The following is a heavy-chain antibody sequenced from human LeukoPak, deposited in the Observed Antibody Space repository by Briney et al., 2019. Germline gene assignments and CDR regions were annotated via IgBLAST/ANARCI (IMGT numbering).Heavy chain of an antibody. D-gene: IGHD2-2*03. J-gene: IGHJ5*02. CDR1: GYSFTSYW. V-gene: IGHV5-10-1*01. Sequence: GESLKISCQGSGYSFTSYWISWVRQLPGKGLEWMGRIDPSDSYTNYSPSFQGHVTISADKSISTAYLQWSSLKASDTAMYYCARQMDIVVVPAALNWFDPWGQGTLVTVSS. CDR2: IDPSDSYT. CDR3: ARQMDIVVVPAALNWFDP.